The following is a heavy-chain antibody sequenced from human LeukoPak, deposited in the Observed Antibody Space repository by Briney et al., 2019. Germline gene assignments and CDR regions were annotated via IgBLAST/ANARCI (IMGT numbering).Heavy chain of an antibody. Sequence: GGSLRLSCAASGFTFDEYTMDGGSQAPGKGVEWGSLISWDGGSTYYADSVKGGFTISRDKSKNSLYLQMNSLRTDDTALYYCAKDELAYCGGDCPTWFDPWGQGTLVTVSS. D-gene: IGHD2-21*01. J-gene: IGHJ5*02. CDR2: ISWDGGST. CDR3: AKDELAYCGGDCPTWFDP. V-gene: IGHV3-43*01. CDR1: GFTFDEYT.